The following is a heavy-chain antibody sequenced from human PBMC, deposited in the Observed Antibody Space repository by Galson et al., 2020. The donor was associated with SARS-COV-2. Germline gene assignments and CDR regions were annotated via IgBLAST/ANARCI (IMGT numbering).Heavy chain of an antibody. V-gene: IGHV4-34*01. J-gene: IGHJ4*02. Sequence: ETSETLSLTCAVYGGSFSGYYWSWIRQPPGKGLEWIGEINHSGSTNYNPSLKSRVTISVDTSKNQFSLKLSSVTAADTAVYYCARGVSSSWYNYWGQGTLVTVSS. D-gene: IGHD6-13*01. CDR3: ARGVSSSWYNY. CDR2: INHSGST. CDR1: GGSFSGYY.